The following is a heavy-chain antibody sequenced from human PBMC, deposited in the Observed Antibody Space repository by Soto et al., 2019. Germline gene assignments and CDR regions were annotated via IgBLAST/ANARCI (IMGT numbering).Heavy chain of an antibody. J-gene: IGHJ6*02. CDR1: GYTFTSYG. V-gene: IGHV1-18*01. CDR2: ISAYNGNT. CDR3: ARVTYYYYGMDV. Sequence: QVELVQSGAEVKKPGASVKVACKASGYTFTSYGISCVRQAPGQGLEWMGWISAYNGNTNYAQKLQGRVTMTPDTSTSTAYMELRSLRSDDTAVYYRARVTYYYYGMDVWVQGTTVTVSS.